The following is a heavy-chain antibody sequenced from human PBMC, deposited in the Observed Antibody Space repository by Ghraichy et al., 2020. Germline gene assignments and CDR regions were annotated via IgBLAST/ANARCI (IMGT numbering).Heavy chain of an antibody. J-gene: IGHJ4*02. Sequence: SQTLSLTCAISGDSVSGNNVAWNWIRQSPSRGLQWLGRTYYRSKWSFEYAVSAKSRMTINPDTSKNQFSLQLNSVTPEDTAVYYCAREASGSRLDFWGQGILVTVSS. CDR3: AREASGSRLDF. V-gene: IGHV6-1*01. D-gene: IGHD3-10*01. CDR2: TYYRSKWSF. CDR1: GDSVSGNNVA.